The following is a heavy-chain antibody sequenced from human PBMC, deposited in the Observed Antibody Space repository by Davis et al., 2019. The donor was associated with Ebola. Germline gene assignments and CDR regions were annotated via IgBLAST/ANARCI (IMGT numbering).Heavy chain of an antibody. Sequence: AASVKVSCKASGYTFTSYDINWVRQATGQGLEWMGWISAGNGNTNYSQKFQGRVTITRDTSASTAYMELSSLRSEDTAVYYCAAGEEQWLVGAGTNYYYDMSVWGKGTTVTVSA. CDR2: ISAGNGNT. CDR1: GYTFTSYD. J-gene: IGHJ6*04. CDR3: AAGEEQWLVGAGTNYYYDMSV. V-gene: IGHV1-8*01. D-gene: IGHD6-19*01.